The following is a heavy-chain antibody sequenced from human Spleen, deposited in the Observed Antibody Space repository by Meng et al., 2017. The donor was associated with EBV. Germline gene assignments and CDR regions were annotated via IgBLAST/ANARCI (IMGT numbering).Heavy chain of an antibody. J-gene: IGHJ5*02. CDR2: INHSGST. CDR1: DTSFSGYF. V-gene: IGHV4-34*01. Sequence: QVQVQQWGAGLLKPSETLSLTCAVYDTSFSGYFWSWIRQSPGKRLEWIGEINHSGSTSYNPSLKSRVAISVDTSKNQFSLKLRSVTAADTAVYYCAKGRTVARSPWFDPGGQGALVTVS. CDR3: AKGRTVARSPWFDP. D-gene: IGHD6-6*01.